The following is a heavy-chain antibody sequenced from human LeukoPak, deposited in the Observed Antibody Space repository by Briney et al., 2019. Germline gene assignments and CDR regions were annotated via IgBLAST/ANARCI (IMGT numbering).Heavy chain of an antibody. CDR3: ARKYSSSWLDYYYGMDV. J-gene: IGHJ6*02. CDR1: GGTFSSYA. V-gene: IGHV1-69*13. Sequence: GASVKVSCKAPGGTFSSYAISWVRQAPGQGLEWMGGIIPIFGTANYAQKFQGRVTITADESTSTAYMELSSLRSEDTAVYYCARKYSSSWLDYYYGMDVWGQGTTVTVSS. CDR2: IIPIFGTA. D-gene: IGHD6-13*01.